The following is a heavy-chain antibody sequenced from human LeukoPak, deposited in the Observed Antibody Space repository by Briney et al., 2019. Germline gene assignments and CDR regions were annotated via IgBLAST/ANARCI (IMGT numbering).Heavy chain of an antibody. CDR1: GFTFSSYA. J-gene: IGHJ4*02. CDR3: AKAVVQGVVRYYFDY. D-gene: IGHD3-10*01. Sequence: GGSLRLSCAASGFTFSSYAMSWVRQAPGEGLEWVSAISGSGGSTYYADSVKGRFTISRDNSKNTLYLQMNSLRAEDTAVYYCAKAVVQGVVRYYFDYWGQGTLVTVSS. V-gene: IGHV3-23*01. CDR2: ISGSGGST.